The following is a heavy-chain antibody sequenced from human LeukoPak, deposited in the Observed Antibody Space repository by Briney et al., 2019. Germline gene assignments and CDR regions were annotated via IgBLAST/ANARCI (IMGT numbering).Heavy chain of an antibody. J-gene: IGHJ6*03. CDR3: ARDGAVAGDYYYYMDV. Sequence: PGGSLRLSCAASGFTFSSYAMNWVRQAPGRGLEWVSYIGPSGTAIYYADSVKGRFTISRDNARNSLYLQMNSLRVEDTAVYYCARDGAVAGDYYYYMDVWGKGTTVTVSS. CDR2: IGPSGTAI. V-gene: IGHV3-48*03. D-gene: IGHD6-19*01. CDR1: GFTFSSYA.